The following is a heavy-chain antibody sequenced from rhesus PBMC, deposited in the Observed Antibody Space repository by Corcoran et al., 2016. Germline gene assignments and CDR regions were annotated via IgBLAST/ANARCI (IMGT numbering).Heavy chain of an antibody. CDR3: ARARKGSDY. CDR2: IYGSGGSN. V-gene: IGHV4S14*01. CDR1: GYSISSNS. Sequence: QVQLQESGPGLVKPSETLSLTCAVSGYSISSNSSNWIRQPPGKGLERIGSIYGSGGSNSRNPALKRRVTLAVDTTKNQFSLKVSAVTAADTAVYYCARARKGSDYWGQGVLVTVSS. J-gene: IGHJ4*01.